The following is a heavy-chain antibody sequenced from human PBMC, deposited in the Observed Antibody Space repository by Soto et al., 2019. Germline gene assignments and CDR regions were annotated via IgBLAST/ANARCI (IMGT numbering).Heavy chain of an antibody. D-gene: IGHD6-19*01. Sequence: HGGSLRLSCATSGFNFNNSAMSWVRQAPGERLEWVSFISSSGGTTYYADSVKGRFTISRDNSRNTVFLQMNTLGAEDTAIYYCATFRTVTGPGWGRAPEYWGQRTRVTVSS. CDR2: ISSSGGTT. CDR1: GFNFNNSA. CDR3: ATFRTVTGPGWGRAPEY. J-gene: IGHJ4*02. V-gene: IGHV3-23*01.